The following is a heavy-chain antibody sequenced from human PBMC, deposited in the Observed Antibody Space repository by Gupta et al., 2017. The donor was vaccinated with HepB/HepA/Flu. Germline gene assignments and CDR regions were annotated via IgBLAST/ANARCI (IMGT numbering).Heavy chain of an antibody. CDR2: MRNKVNGYTT. V-gene: IGHV3-72*01. Sequence: EVQLVESGGDLVQPGGSLRLSFAASGFTFSDHYRDWVRLITGEGLEWVGRMRNKVNGYTTEYAASVKDRFTVSRDESKNSLYLQMNKLKTDDTAVYYWVGGRNGSVFDYWGLGTLVTVSS. CDR3: VGGRNGSVFDY. CDR1: GFTFSDHY. J-gene: IGHJ4*02.